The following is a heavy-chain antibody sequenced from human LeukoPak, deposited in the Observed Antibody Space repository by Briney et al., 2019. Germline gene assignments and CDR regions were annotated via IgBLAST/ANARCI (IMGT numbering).Heavy chain of an antibody. Sequence: PGGPLRLSCAASGFTFSSYEMNWVRQAPGKGLEWVSYISSSGSTIYYADSVKGRFTISRDNAKNSLYLQMNSLRAEDTAVYYCARDPEIFDYWGQGTLVTVSS. CDR3: ARDPEIFDY. D-gene: IGHD5-24*01. CDR2: ISSSGSTI. J-gene: IGHJ4*02. V-gene: IGHV3-48*03. CDR1: GFTFSSYE.